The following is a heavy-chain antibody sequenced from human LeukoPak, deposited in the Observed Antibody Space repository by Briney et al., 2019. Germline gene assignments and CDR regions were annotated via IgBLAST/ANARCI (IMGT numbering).Heavy chain of an antibody. CDR1: GGSISSFY. V-gene: IGHV4-59*13. Sequence: SETLSLTCTVSGGSISSFYWNWIRQPPGKGLEWVGYVFYSGNTNYNPSLGSRVTISEDTSKNQFSLNSNSLTAADTAVYYCARGLPGRDAFDVWGQGTVVTVSS. CDR3: ARGLPGRDAFDV. J-gene: IGHJ3*01. CDR2: VFYSGNT. D-gene: IGHD3-16*01.